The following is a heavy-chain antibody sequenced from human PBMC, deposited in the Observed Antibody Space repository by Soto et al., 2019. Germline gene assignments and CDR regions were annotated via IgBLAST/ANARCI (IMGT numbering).Heavy chain of an antibody. CDR2: IYSGGST. V-gene: IGHV3-53*01. CDR3: ARELRTLYGMDV. Sequence: EVQLVESGGGLIQPGGSLRLSCAASGFTVSSNYMSWVRQAPGKGLEWVSVIYSGGSTYYADSLKGRCTITRDNSKNTLYLQTNSLRAEDTAVYYCARELRTLYGMDVWGQWATVTVSS. CDR1: GFTVSSNY. J-gene: IGHJ6*02.